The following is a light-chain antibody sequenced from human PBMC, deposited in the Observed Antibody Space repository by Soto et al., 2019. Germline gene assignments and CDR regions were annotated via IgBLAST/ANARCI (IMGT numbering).Light chain of an antibody. Sequence: EIVMMQSPATLSVSPGERATLSCRASQSVNNNLAWYQQKPGQAPRLLIYGASTRATGIPARFSGSVSGSDFTLTISSLQSEDFAIYYCQQYNNWWTFGQGTKVEIK. CDR1: QSVNNN. J-gene: IGKJ1*01. CDR2: GAS. CDR3: QQYNNWWT. V-gene: IGKV3-15*01.